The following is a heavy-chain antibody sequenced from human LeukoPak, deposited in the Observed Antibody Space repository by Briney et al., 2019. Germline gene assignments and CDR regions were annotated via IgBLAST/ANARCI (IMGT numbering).Heavy chain of an antibody. J-gene: IGHJ5*02. Sequence: KTSETLSLTCTVSGDSISGSIYHWGWIRQPPAKGLAWLGTVFHTGSAFYDPSLRGRTTVSVDTSKNQFSLKLTSVTAADTAVYYCAREPDAWGQGTLVAVSS. CDR2: VFHTGSA. V-gene: IGHV4-39*07. CDR1: GDSISGSIYH. CDR3: AREPDA.